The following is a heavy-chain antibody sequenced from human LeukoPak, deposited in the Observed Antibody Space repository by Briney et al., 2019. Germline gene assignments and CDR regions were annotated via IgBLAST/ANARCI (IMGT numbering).Heavy chain of an antibody. V-gene: IGHV4-34*01. J-gene: IGHJ4*02. Sequence: SETLSLTCAVYGGSFSGYYWSWIRQPPGKGLEGIGEINHSGSTNYNPSLTSRVTISVDTSKNQFSLKLSSVTAADTAVYYCARLPLRITMVRGVISFDYWGQGTLVTVSS. CDR1: GGSFSGYY. CDR2: INHSGST. CDR3: ARLPLRITMVRGVISFDY. D-gene: IGHD3-10*01.